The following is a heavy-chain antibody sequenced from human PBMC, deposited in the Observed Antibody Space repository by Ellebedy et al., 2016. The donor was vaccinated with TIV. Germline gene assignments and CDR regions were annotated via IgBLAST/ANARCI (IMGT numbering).Heavy chain of an antibody. Sequence: PGGSLRLSCAASGFTFSSYVMSWVRQGPGKGLEWVSAISGPDSITYYADSVKGRFTISRDNSKNTLYLQMNSLRVEDTAVYYCVKDRGSGDKSGFWGQGTLVTVSS. D-gene: IGHD3-10*01. J-gene: IGHJ4*02. CDR1: GFTFSSYV. CDR2: ISGPDSIT. CDR3: VKDRGSGDKSGF. V-gene: IGHV3-23*01.